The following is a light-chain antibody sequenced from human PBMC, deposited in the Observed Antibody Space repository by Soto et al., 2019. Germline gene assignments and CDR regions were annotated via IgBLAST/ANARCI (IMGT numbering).Light chain of an antibody. J-gene: IGKJ1*01. CDR1: QSVGGDF. V-gene: IGKV3-20*01. CDR2: GAS. CDR3: QQYDSSPT. Sequence: EIVLTQSPGTLSLSPGERATLSCRASQSVGGDFLAWYHLKPGQAPRVLIYGASIRATGIPDRFSGSGSGTDFTLTISRLEPEDFAVYYCQQYDSSPTFGQGTKVEIK.